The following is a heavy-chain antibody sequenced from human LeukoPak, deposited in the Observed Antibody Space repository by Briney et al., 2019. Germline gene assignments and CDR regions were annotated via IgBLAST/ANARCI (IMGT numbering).Heavy chain of an antibody. CDR3: ATDYGDASAVSFDI. V-gene: IGHV4-4*02. CDR1: GGSISSTNW. CDR2: IYEGGGT. Sequence: PSGTLSLTCAVSGGSISSTNWWSWVRQSPGKGLECIGQIYEGGGTTYNPSLRSRATISMDKSKNQFSLSLTSVTAADTAVYYCATDYGDASAVSFDIWGQGTMATVSS. D-gene: IGHD4-17*01. J-gene: IGHJ3*02.